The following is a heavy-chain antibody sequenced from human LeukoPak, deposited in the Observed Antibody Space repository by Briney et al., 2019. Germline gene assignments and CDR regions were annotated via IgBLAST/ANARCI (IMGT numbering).Heavy chain of an antibody. J-gene: IGHJ4*02. CDR1: GGSISSSSYY. D-gene: IGHD3-22*01. CDR3: AGNYYDSSGYYDDY. Sequence: PSETLSLTCTVSGGSISSSSYYWGWIRQPPGKGRGWIGSIYYSGSTYYNPSLKSRVTISVDTSKNQFSLKLSSVTAADTAVYYCAGNYYDSSGYYDDYWGQGTLVTVSS. V-gene: IGHV4-39*01. CDR2: IYYSGST.